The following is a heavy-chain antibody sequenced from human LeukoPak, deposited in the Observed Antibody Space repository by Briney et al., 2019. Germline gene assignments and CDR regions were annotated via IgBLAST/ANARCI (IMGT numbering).Heavy chain of an antibody. D-gene: IGHD6-6*01. CDR1: GLIFSSYG. Sequence: GGSLRLSCAASGLIFSSYGMSWFRQAPGKGLEWVSGVSGGGESTYYADSVKCRFTISRDNSKNTLYLQMNSPPAEDTAVYYCAKADYSRSPGDFDYWGQGTLVTVSS. CDR2: VSGGGEST. CDR3: AKADYSRSPGDFDY. V-gene: IGHV3-23*01. J-gene: IGHJ4*02.